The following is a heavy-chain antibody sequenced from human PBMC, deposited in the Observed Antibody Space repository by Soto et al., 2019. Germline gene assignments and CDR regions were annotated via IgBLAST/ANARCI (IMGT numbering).Heavy chain of an antibody. CDR2: IFDTGST. CDR3: ARHPLNYYDSSGFQNYFDY. D-gene: IGHD3-22*01. Sequence: PSETLSLTCAVSGGSISSGGYSWSWIRQPPGKGLEWIGYIFDTGSTYYNPSLKSRVTISVDTSKNQFSLKLSSVTAADTAVYYCARHPLNYYDSSGFQNYFDYWGQGTLVTVSS. J-gene: IGHJ4*02. CDR1: GGSISSGGYS. V-gene: IGHV4-30-2*03.